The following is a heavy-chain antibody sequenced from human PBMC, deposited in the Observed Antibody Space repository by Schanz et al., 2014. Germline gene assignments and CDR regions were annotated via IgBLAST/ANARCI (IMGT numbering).Heavy chain of an antibody. CDR2: IIPIVDIT. D-gene: IGHD3-16*01. CDR3: ATIGVNDYWRFGLDL. V-gene: IGHV1-69*10. J-gene: IGHJ6*02. CDR1: GYTFTSFA. Sequence: QVQLVQSGSELKKPGASVKVSCKASGYTFTSFAMNWVRQAPGQGLEWMGWIIPIVDITNYAQKFLGRVTITADKSTSTAYMELKSLRSADTAVYYCATIGVNDYWRFGLDLWGQGTTVTVSS.